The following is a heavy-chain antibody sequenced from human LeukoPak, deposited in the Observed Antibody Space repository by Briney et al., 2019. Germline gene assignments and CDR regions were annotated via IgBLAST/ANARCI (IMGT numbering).Heavy chain of an antibody. D-gene: IGHD3-3*01. CDR1: GFTFDDYA. Sequence: GRSLRLSCAASGFTFDDYAMHWVRQAPGKGLGWVSGISWNSGSIGYADSVKGRFTISRDNAKNSLYLQMNSLRAEDTALYYCAKDKRIFGVSNGMDVWGQGTTVTVSS. J-gene: IGHJ6*02. CDR3: AKDKRIFGVSNGMDV. V-gene: IGHV3-9*01. CDR2: ISWNSGSI.